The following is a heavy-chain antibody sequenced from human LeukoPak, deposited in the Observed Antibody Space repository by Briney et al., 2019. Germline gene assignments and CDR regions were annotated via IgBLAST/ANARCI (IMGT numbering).Heavy chain of an antibody. Sequence: PSQTLSLTCTVSGGSISSGSYYWSWIRQPAGKGLEWIGRIYTSGSTNYNPSLKSRVTISVDRSKNQFSLKLNSVTAADTAVYYCATSTTLVGATTLFDYWGQGTLVTVSS. CDR3: ATSTTLVGATTLFDY. D-gene: IGHD1-26*01. CDR1: GGSISSGSYY. V-gene: IGHV4-61*02. J-gene: IGHJ4*02. CDR2: IYTSGST.